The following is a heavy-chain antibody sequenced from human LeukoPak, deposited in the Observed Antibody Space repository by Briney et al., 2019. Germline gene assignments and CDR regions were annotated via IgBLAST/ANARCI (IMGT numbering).Heavy chain of an antibody. V-gene: IGHV3-74*01. CDR2: INSDGATT. Sequence: GGSLRLSCAASGFTLSKDWMHWVRQAPGEGLVWLSQINSDGATTRYADSEKGRFIISRDNAKNTIYLQMNSLRVEDTAVYYCGRGGPPYGMDVWGQGTPVTVSS. CDR3: GRGGPPYGMDV. J-gene: IGHJ6*02. CDR1: GFTLSKDW. D-gene: IGHD1-14*01.